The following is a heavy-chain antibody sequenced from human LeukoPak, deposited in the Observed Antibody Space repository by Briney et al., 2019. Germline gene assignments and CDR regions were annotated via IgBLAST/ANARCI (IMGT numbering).Heavy chain of an antibody. CDR2: ISWNSGSV. Sequence: GGSLRLSCAASGFTFDDYSMHWVRQGPGKGLEWVSGISWNSGSVGYADSVKGRFTISRDNAKNSLYLQMNSLRAEDTALYYCARFGVGTTPLDYWGQGTLVTVSS. CDR3: ARFGVGTTPLDY. D-gene: IGHD1/OR15-1a*01. CDR1: GFTFDDYS. J-gene: IGHJ4*02. V-gene: IGHV3-9*01.